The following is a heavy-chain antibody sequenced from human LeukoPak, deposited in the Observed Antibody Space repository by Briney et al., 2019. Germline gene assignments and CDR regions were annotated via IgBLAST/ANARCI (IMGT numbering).Heavy chain of an antibody. J-gene: IGHJ5*02. V-gene: IGHV3-23*01. CDR2: ISDSGGDT. Sequence: GGSLRLSCAASGFTFSSYAMSWVRQAPGKGLEWVSAISDSGGDTYYTDSVKGRFTISRDNSKNTLYLQMNSLRAEDTAVYYCAKDARSIAAPRGFDPWGQGTLVTVSS. CDR1: GFTFSSYA. D-gene: IGHD6-6*01. CDR3: AKDARSIAAPRGFDP.